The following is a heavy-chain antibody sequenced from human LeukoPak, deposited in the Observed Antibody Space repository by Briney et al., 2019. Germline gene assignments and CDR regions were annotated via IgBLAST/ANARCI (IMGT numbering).Heavy chain of an antibody. CDR1: GFTFSDSS. V-gene: IGHV3-7*01. D-gene: IGHD2-15*01. CDR2: MKEDGTEI. CDR3: ATGGALRGYWVH. J-gene: IGHJ4*02. Sequence: GGSLRLSCVVSGFTFSDSSMTWVRQAPGKGLEGVAKMKEDGTEIYYVDSVKGRFTISRDNARNSLYLQMNSLRAEDTAVYYCATGGALRGYWVHWGQGTLVTVSS.